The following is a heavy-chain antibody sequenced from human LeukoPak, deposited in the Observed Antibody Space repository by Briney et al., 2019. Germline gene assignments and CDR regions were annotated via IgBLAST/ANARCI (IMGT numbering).Heavy chain of an antibody. V-gene: IGHV3-7*01. CDR2: IKQDGSEQ. J-gene: IGHJ4*02. CDR3: TREGITAGADY. D-gene: IGHD6-13*01. Sequence: GGSLSLSCAAPGFTFSNNWRSWVRQAPGKGLEWVANIKQDGSEQYYVDSVKGRFTISRDNAKNSLYLQMNSLRAEDTAVYYCTREGITAGADYWGQGTLVTVSS. CDR1: GFTFSNNW.